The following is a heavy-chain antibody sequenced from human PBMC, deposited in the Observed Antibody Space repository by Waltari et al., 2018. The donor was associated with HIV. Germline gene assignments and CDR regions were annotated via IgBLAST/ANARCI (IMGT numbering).Heavy chain of an antibody. V-gene: IGHV1-2*04. D-gene: IGHD5-12*01. J-gene: IGHJ3*02. CDR2: INPNSGGT. Sequence: QVQLVQSGAEVKKPGASVKVSCKASGYTFTGYYMHWVRQAPGQGLEWMGWINPNSGGTNYAQKFQGWVTMTRDTSISTAYMELSRLRSDDTAVYYCARALAFGYNPGGAFDIWGQGTMVTVSS. CDR1: GYTFTGYY. CDR3: ARALAFGYNPGGAFDI.